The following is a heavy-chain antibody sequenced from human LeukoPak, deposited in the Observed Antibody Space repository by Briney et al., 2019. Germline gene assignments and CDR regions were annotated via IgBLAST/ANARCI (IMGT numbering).Heavy chain of an antibody. D-gene: IGHD1/OR15-1a*01. Sequence: PGGSLRLSCAASGFTFSSHSMNWVRQAPGKGLEWVSSISSSSSYIYYADSVKGRFSISRDNAKNSLYLQMNSLRAEDTAVYYCARDGNNYYYYMDVWGKGTTVTVSS. V-gene: IGHV3-21*01. CDR2: ISSSSSYI. J-gene: IGHJ6*03. CDR1: GFTFSSHS. CDR3: ARDGNNYYYYMDV.